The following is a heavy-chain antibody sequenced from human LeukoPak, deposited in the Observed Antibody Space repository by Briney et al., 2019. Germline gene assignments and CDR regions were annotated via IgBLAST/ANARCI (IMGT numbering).Heavy chain of an antibody. Sequence: PGGSLRLSCAASGFTVSSNYMSWVRQAPGKGLEWVSVIYSGGSTYCADSVKGRFTISRDNSKNTLYLQMNSLRAEDTAVYYCAKASYWDPYFDYWGQGTLVTVSS. CDR1: GFTVSSNY. J-gene: IGHJ4*02. D-gene: IGHD1-26*01. CDR3: AKASYWDPYFDY. V-gene: IGHV3-66*01. CDR2: IYSGGST.